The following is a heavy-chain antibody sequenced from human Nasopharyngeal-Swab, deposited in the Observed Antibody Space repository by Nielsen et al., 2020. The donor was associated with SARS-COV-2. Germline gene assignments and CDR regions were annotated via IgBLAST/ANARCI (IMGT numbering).Heavy chain of an antibody. Sequence: GASLKISCAASGFTFSSYWMSWVRQAPGKGLEWVANIKQDGSEKYYVDSLKGRFTISRDNAKNSLYLQMNSLRAEDTAVYYCARDKGDGYNSDYYYMDVWGKGTTVTVSS. CDR1: GFTFSSYW. D-gene: IGHD5-24*01. CDR3: ARDKGDGYNSDYYYMDV. CDR2: IKQDGSEK. J-gene: IGHJ6*03. V-gene: IGHV3-7*04.